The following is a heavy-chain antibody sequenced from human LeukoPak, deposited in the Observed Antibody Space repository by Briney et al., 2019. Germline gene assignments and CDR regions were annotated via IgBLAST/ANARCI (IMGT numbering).Heavy chain of an antibody. V-gene: IGHV4-59*01. CDR3: ARGHCSSTSCYDAFDI. CDR1: AGSISSYY. D-gene: IGHD2-2*01. J-gene: IGHJ3*02. Sequence: SETLSLTCTVPAGSISSYYWSWIRQPPGKGREWIGYIYYSGSTNYNPSLKSRVTISVDTSKNQFSLKLSSVTAADTAVYYCARGHCSSTSCYDAFDIWGQGTMVTVSS. CDR2: IYYSGST.